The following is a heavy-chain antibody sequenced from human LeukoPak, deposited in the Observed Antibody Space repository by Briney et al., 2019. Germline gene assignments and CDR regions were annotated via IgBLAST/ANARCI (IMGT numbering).Heavy chain of an antibody. V-gene: IGHV4-31*03. CDR1: GGSITSGDCY. D-gene: IGHD2-8*01. J-gene: IGHJ6*02. CDR2: IYYSGST. Sequence: PSETLSLTCTVSGGSITSGDCYWSWIRQHPGKGLEWIGYIYYSGSTYYNPSLKSRVTISVDTSKNQFSLKLSSVTAADTAVYYCARAGNGGDYNYGMDVWGQGTTVTVSS. CDR3: ARAGNGGDYNYGMDV.